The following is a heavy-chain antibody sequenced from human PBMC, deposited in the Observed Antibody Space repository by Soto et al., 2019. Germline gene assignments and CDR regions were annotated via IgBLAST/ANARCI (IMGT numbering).Heavy chain of an antibody. CDR2: IYHVVST. CDR1: GGSISSGGYS. Sequence: SETLSLTCAVSGGSISSGGYSWSWIRQPPGKGLEWIGYIYHVVSTYYNPSLKSRVTISVDTSKNQFSLKLSSVTAADTAVYYCARVKLQLVIHYWGQGTLVTVSS. V-gene: IGHV4-30-2*05. CDR3: ARVKLQLVIHY. D-gene: IGHD2-21*01. J-gene: IGHJ4*02.